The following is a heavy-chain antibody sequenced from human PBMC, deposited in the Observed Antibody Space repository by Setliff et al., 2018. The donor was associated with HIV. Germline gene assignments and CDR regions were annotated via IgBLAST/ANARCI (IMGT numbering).Heavy chain of an antibody. CDR3: GRVRLYNSALDY. CDR2: IKKDGSQK. J-gene: IGHJ4*02. Sequence: GGSLRLSCAASGFTVSYYGMTWVRQAPGKGLEWVANIKKDGSQKYYVDSVKGRFTISRDNAKNSLDLQMNSLRAEDTAVYYCGRVRLYNSALDYWGQGTLVTVSS. V-gene: IGHV3-7*03. CDR1: GFTVSYYG. D-gene: IGHD3-22*01.